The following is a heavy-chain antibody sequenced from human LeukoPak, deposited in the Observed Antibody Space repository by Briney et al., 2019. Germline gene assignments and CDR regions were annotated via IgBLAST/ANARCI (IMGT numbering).Heavy chain of an antibody. CDR2: IKPDGSDR. J-gene: IGHJ4*02. D-gene: IGHD6-19*01. CDR3: SGRSGFSSIY. Sequence: PGRSLRLSCAAAGLSFSTHWMNSVRQSPGGGREWLANIKPDGSDRDYVDSVRARFPIFRDNAKNLVYLPIDSLRTQDTGVYYCSGRSGFSSIYWGQGTLVKVSS. CDR1: GLSFSTHW. V-gene: IGHV3-7*01.